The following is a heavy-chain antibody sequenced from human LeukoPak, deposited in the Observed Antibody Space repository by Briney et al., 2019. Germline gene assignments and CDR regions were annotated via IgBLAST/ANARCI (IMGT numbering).Heavy chain of an antibody. V-gene: IGHV3-23*01. D-gene: IGHD3-10*01. CDR1: GFTFNSFA. Sequence: GGSLRLSCAASGFTFNSFAMTWVRQSPGKGLEWVSAISGSGEGTCHADSVKGWFTISRDNSKNTLYLQMNSLGAEDTAVYYCAKTKMPHYYGSGSYVDYWGQGTLVTVSS. J-gene: IGHJ4*02. CDR2: ISGSGEGT. CDR3: AKTKMPHYYGSGSYVDY.